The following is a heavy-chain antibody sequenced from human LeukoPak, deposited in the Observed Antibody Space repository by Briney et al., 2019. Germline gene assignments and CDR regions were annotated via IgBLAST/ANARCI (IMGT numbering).Heavy chain of an antibody. CDR1: GGTFSSYA. J-gene: IGHJ5*02. CDR3: ARAALGWLRREDWFDP. Sequence: GASVKVSCKASGGTFSSYAISWVRQAPGQGLEWMGGIIPIFGTANYAQKFQGRVTITADESTSTAYMELSSLRSEDTAVYYCARAALGWLRREDWFDPWGQGTLVTVSS. D-gene: IGHD5-24*01. V-gene: IGHV1-69*13. CDR2: IIPIFGTA.